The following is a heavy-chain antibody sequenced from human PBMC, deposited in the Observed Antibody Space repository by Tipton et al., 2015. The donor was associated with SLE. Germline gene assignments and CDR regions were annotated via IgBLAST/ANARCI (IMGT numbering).Heavy chain of an antibody. J-gene: IGHJ5*02. Sequence: TLSLTCAVSGGSISSGGYSWSWIRQPPGKGLEWIGYIYHSGSTYYNPSLKSRVTISVDTSENQVSLNLGSVTAADTAIYYCARGGRELVVFTWFDRWGQGTLVTVSS. CDR3: ARGGRELVVFTWFDR. CDR1: GGSISSGGYS. CDR2: IYHSGST. V-gene: IGHV4-30-2*01. D-gene: IGHD3-10*01.